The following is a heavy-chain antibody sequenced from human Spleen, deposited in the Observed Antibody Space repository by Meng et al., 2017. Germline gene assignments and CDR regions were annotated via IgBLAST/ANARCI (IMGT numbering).Heavy chain of an antibody. Sequence: GGSLRLSCAASGFIFSNYEMNWVRQAPGKGLEWVSYISSSGSTIYYADSVKGRFTISRDNAKNSLYLQMNSLRAEDTAVYYCARVTGDGFDYWGQGTLVTVSS. V-gene: IGHV3-48*03. J-gene: IGHJ4*02. D-gene: IGHD7-27*01. CDR3: ARVTGDGFDY. CDR1: GFIFSNYE. CDR2: ISSSGSTI.